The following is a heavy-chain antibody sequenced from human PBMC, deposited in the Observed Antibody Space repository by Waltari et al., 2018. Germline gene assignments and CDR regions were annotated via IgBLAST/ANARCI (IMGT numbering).Heavy chain of an antibody. CDR1: GGSFSGYY. CDR2: INHSGST. V-gene: IGHV4-34*01. Sequence: QVQLQQWGAGLLKPSETLSLTCAVYGGSFSGYYWSWIRQPPGKGLEWIGEINHSGSTNENPSRKIRVTISVETSKNQFSLKLSSVTAADTAVYYCARDLQRYYDSSGYLYYYYGMDVWGQGTTVTVSS. J-gene: IGHJ6*02. D-gene: IGHD3-22*01. CDR3: ARDLQRYYDSSGYLYYYYGMDV.